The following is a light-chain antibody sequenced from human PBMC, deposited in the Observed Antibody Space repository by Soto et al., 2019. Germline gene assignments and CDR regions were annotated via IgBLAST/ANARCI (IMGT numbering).Light chain of an antibody. CDR3: QSYDDRLSVHYF. Sequence: QSVLTQPPSVSGAPGQRVTISCTGRSSNIGSTYDVQWYQQLPGTAPKLLIHGNTDRPSGVPDRFSGSKSGTSASLAITGLQADDEADYYSQSYDDRLSVHYFFGTGSKVTVL. J-gene: IGLJ1*01. V-gene: IGLV1-40*01. CDR1: SSNIGSTYD. CDR2: GNT.